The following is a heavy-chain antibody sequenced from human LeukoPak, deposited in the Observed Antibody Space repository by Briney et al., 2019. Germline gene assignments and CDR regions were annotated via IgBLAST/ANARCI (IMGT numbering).Heavy chain of an antibody. CDR2: ISGSGGST. V-gene: IGHV3-23*01. CDR1: GFTFSSYA. J-gene: IGHJ3*02. CDR3: AKKEAYYGSGSDAFDI. D-gene: IGHD3-10*01. Sequence: GGSLRLFCGASGFTFSSYAMSWVLQAPGKGLEWVSAISGSGGSTYYADSVKGRFTISRDNSKNTLYLQMNSLRAEDTAVYYCAKKEAYYGSGSDAFDIWGQGTMVTVSS.